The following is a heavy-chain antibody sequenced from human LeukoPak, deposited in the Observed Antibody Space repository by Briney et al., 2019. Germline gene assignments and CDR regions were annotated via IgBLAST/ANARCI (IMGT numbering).Heavy chain of an antibody. Sequence: SQTLSLTCTVSGVSISSGGYYWSGIRQHPGKGREWIGYIYYSGSTYYTPSLKSRVTISVDTSKNPSSLKLSSVTAADTAVYYCARTPFTVTHFDYWGQGTLVTVSS. CDR3: ARTPFTVTHFDY. V-gene: IGHV4-31*03. CDR1: GVSISSGGYY. CDR2: IYYSGST. D-gene: IGHD4-17*01. J-gene: IGHJ4*02.